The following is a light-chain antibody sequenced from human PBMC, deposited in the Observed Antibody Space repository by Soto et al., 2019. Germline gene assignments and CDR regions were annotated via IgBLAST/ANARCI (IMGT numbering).Light chain of an antibody. V-gene: IGKV1-5*03. CDR3: QQYDGYSGRT. CDR2: QAS. Sequence: DIQMTQSPSTLSASVGDRVTITCRASQSISSWLAWYQQKPGKAPKLLIYQASTLDSGVPSRFSGTGSGTEFTLSISGLKPDDFATYYCQQYDGYSGRTFGQGTKVEIK. J-gene: IGKJ1*01. CDR1: QSISSW.